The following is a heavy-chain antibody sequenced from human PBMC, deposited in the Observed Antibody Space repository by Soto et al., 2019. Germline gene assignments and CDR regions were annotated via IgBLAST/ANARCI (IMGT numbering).Heavy chain of an antibody. Sequence: GGSLRLSCAAPGFSFSVYALHWIRQAPGEGLEWVAVISPNGNNQYYADSVKGRFTISRDTSKSTLSLQMTSLRPEDTAVYYCASGAAFYYDTSRYWGQGTLVTVSS. J-gene: IGHJ4*02. CDR2: ISPNGNNQ. CDR3: ASGAAFYYDTSRY. CDR1: GFSFSVYA. V-gene: IGHV3-30*04. D-gene: IGHD3-22*01.